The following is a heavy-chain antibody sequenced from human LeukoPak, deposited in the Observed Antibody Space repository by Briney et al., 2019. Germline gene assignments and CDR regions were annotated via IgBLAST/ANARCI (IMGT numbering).Heavy chain of an antibody. V-gene: IGHV3-23*01. CDR1: GFTVNNNY. CDR3: ARNAADCTTSACYDS. CDR2: VTGNGDTT. Sequence: GGSLRLSCAASGFTVNNNYVNWVRQAPGKGLEWVSVVTGNGDTTYYADSLKGRFTISRDNSRNTLYLQMNSLRAEDTAVYHCARNAADCTTSACYDSWGQGTLVTVSS. D-gene: IGHD2-8*01. J-gene: IGHJ4*02.